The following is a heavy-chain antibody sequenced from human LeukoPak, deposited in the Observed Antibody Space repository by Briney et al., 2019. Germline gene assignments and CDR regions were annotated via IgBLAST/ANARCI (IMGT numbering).Heavy chain of an antibody. CDR1: GFTFSSYG. Sequence: GRSLRLSCAASGFTFSSYGMHWVRQAPGKGLEWVAVISYDGSNKYYADSVKGRFTISRDNSKNTLYLQMNSLRAEDTAVYYCARDKWVAAAGLNWFDPWGQGTLVTVSS. D-gene: IGHD6-13*01. J-gene: IGHJ5*02. V-gene: IGHV3-30*03. CDR3: ARDKWVAAAGLNWFDP. CDR2: ISYDGSNK.